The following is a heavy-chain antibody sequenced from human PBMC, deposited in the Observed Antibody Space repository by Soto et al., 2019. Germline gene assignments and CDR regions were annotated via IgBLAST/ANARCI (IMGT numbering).Heavy chain of an antibody. V-gene: IGHV4-59*01. CDR1: GGSISSYY. CDR3: ARDLTSSGLYYFDY. J-gene: IGHJ4*02. CDR2: IYYSGST. Sequence: SETLSLTCTVSGGSISSYYWSWIRQPPGKGLEWIGYIYYSGSTNYNPSLKSRVTISVDTSKNQFSLKLSSVTAADTAVYYCARDLTSSGLYYFDYWGQGTLVTVSS. D-gene: IGHD6-19*01.